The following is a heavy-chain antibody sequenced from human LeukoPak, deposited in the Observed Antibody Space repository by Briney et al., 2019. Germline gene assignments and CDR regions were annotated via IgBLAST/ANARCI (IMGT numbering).Heavy chain of an antibody. CDR1: GYTFSSYG. V-gene: IGHV1-18*01. CDR3: ARRQGTTLNFDY. CDR2: INAYNGNT. Sequence: ASVKVSCKASGYTFSSYGFGWVRQAPGQGLEWMGWINAYNGNTNYAQNLKGRVTMTTDTSTSTAYMELRSLRSDDTAVYYCARRQGTTLNFDYWGQGTLVTVSS. D-gene: IGHD1-1*01. J-gene: IGHJ4*02.